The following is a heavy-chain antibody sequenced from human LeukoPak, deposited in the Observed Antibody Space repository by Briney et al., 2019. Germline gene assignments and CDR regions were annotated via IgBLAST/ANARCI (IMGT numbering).Heavy chain of an antibody. CDR3: AKDGKDNYDMFFDS. CDR2: IWYDGGNK. J-gene: IGHJ4*02. Sequence: GRSLRLSCAASGFTFSSYGMHWVRQAPGKGLEWVAVIWYDGGNKYYADSVKGRFTISRDNSKNTLYLQMNSLRAEDTAIYYCAKDGKDNYDMFFDSWGQGTLVTVSS. V-gene: IGHV3-33*06. D-gene: IGHD3-9*01. CDR1: GFTFSSYG.